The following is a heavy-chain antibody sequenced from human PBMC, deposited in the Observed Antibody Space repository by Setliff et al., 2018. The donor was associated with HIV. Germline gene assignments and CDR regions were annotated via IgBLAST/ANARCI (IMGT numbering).Heavy chain of an antibody. CDR1: GGSISNSRYY. D-gene: IGHD3-22*01. CDR2: IYYSGST. CDR3: ASRVYYYDSSGYLREEGFDP. V-gene: IGHV4-39*01. Sequence: SETLSLTCTVSGGSISNSRYYWGWIRQPPGKGLEWIGSIYYSGSTYYNPSLKSRVTISVDTSKNQFSLKLSSVTAADAAVYYCASRVYYYDSSGYLREEGFDPWGQGTLVTVSS. J-gene: IGHJ5*02.